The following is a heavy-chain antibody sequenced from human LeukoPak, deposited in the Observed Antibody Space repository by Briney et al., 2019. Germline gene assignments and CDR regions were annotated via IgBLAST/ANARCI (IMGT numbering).Heavy chain of an antibody. D-gene: IGHD2-2*01. J-gene: IGHJ4*02. CDR1: GYTLTELS. CDR3: ATDLGDCSSTSCYGDY. V-gene: IGHV1-24*01. CDR2: FDPEDGET. Sequence: ASVKVSCKVSGYTLTELSMHWVRQAPGKGLEWMGGFDPEDGETIYAQKFQGRVTMTEDTSTDTAYMELSSLRSEDTAVYYCATDLGDCSSTSCYGDYWGQGTLVTVSS.